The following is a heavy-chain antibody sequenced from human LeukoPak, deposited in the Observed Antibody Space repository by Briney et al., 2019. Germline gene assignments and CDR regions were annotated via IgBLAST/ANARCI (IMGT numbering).Heavy chain of an antibody. CDR1: GGSISSYY. CDR2: IYYSGST. V-gene: IGHV4-59*08. CDR3: ARRQSGWKSDAFDI. J-gene: IGHJ3*02. Sequence: TSETLSLTCTVSGGSISSYYWSWIRQPPGKGLEWIGYIYYSGSTNYNPSLKSRVTISVDTSKNQFSLKLSSVTAADTAVYYCARRQSGWKSDAFDIWGQGTMVTVSS. D-gene: IGHD6-19*01.